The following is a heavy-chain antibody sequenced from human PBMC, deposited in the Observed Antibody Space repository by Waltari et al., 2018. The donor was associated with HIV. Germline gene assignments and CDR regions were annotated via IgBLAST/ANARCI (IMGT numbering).Heavy chain of an antibody. Sequence: QVQLVESGGGVVQPGRSLRLSCAASGFTFSNYFMHWVRLAPGKGPEWLTFISYDVSSTYYADSVKGRFTISRDNSKNTLYLQMNSLRPEDTAVYYCVKDVGATYFDYWGQGTLVTVSS. J-gene: IGHJ4*02. CDR2: ISYDVSST. V-gene: IGHV3-30*18. CDR3: VKDVGATYFDY. CDR1: GFTFSNYF. D-gene: IGHD1-26*01.